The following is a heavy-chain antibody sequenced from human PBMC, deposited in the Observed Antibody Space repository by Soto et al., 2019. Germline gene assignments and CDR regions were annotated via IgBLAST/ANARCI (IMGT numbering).Heavy chain of an antibody. V-gene: IGHV5-51*01. CDR1: GYSFTSYW. D-gene: IGHD6-6*01. J-gene: IGHJ6*02. CDR2: IYPGDSDT. Sequence: GESLKISCKGSGYSFTSYWIGWVRQMPGKGLEWMGIIYPGDSDTRYSPSFQGQVTISADKSISTAYLQWSSLKASDTAMYYCARRSSSPRDYYGMDVWGQGTTVTVSS. CDR3: ARRSSSPRDYYGMDV.